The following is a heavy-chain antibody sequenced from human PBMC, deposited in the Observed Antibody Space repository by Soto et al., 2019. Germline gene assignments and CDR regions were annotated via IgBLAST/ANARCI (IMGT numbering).Heavy chain of an antibody. J-gene: IGHJ5*02. V-gene: IGHV4-39*01. CDR3: ARGGGSTFNWFDP. CDR1: GGSISSFNYF. D-gene: IGHD2-2*01. Sequence: QLQLQESGPGLVKPSETLSLTCTVSGGSISSFNYFWGWIREPPGKGLVWIGGLYYSGNTYYNPSLQSRVTISLDTSKKQCTLTLRSVTAADTAVYYCARGGGSTFNWFDPWGQGTLVTVSP. CDR2: LYYSGNT.